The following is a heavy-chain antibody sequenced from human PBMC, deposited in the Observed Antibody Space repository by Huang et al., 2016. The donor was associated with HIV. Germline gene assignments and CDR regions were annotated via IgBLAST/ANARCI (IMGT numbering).Heavy chain of an antibody. CDR2: IYPGDSDT. CDR1: GYNFDSYW. J-gene: IGHJ4*02. D-gene: IGHD3-10*01. V-gene: IGHV5-51*01. CDR3: ARQGLWLPPTDPFDY. Sequence: EVHLVQSGAEVKEPGESLKISCQASGYNFDSYWIGWVRRMPGKGLEWSGCIYPGDSDTRVDPSFQGQVTISADQSINTAYLQWSSLKASDTAIYFCARQGLWLPPTDPFDYWGQGTPVTVSA.